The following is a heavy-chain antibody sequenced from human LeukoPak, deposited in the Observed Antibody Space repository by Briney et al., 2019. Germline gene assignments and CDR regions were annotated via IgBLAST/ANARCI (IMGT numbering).Heavy chain of an antibody. D-gene: IGHD2-15*01. CDR3: AGRHCSGGGCYFAGADPFDY. CDR1: GFTVSSTY. V-gene: IGHV3-53*01. J-gene: IGHJ4*02. CDR2: IYSGGNI. Sequence: GGSLRLSCAASGFTVSSTYMSWVRQAPGKGLEWVSVIYSGGNIYYIESVKGRFTISRDTFKNTLYLQMNGLRAEDTAVYFCAGRHCSGGGCYFAGADPFDYWGQGTLVTVSS.